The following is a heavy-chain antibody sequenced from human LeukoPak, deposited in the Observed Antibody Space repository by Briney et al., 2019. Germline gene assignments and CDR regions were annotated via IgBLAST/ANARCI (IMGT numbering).Heavy chain of an antibody. CDR1: GFTFSSFW. J-gene: IGHJ3*02. CDR3: ARGGVGPTTAFDI. D-gene: IGHD1-26*01. V-gene: IGHV3-7*05. CDR2: IKQDGSEK. Sequence: GGSLRLSCAASGFTFSSFWMSWVRQAPGKGLEWVANIKQDGSEKYSVDSVKGRFTISRDNAKNSLYLQMNSLRAEDTALYYCARGGVGPTTAFDIWGQGTLVTVSS.